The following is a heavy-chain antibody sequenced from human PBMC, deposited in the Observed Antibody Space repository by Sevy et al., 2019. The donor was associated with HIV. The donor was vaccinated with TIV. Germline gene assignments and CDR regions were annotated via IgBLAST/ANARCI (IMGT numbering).Heavy chain of an antibody. CDR2: ISSSGSTI. CDR1: GFTFSDYY. J-gene: IGHJ2*01. CDR3: ARAPYDFWSGPSGYFDH. V-gene: IGHV3-11*01. D-gene: IGHD3-3*01. Sequence: GGSLRLSCAASGFTFSDYYMNWIRQAPGKGLEWVSYISSSGSTIYDADSVKGRFTISRDNAKNSLYLQINSLRAEDTAVYYCARAPYDFWSGPSGYFDHWGRSTLVTVSS.